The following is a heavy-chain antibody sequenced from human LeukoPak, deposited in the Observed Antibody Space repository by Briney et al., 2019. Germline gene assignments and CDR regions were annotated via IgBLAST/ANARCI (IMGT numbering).Heavy chain of an antibody. CDR2: IYYSGST. V-gene: IGHV4-61*01. CDR1: GGSVSSGSYY. J-gene: IGHJ1*01. Sequence: SETLSLTCTVSGGSVSSGSYYWSWIRQPPGKGLEWIGYIYYSGSTNYNPPLKSRVTISVDTSKNQFSLKLSSVTAADTALYYCARAGGYYDSSGYYESAEYFQHWGQGTLVTVSS. D-gene: IGHD3-22*01. CDR3: ARAGGYYDSSGYYESAEYFQH.